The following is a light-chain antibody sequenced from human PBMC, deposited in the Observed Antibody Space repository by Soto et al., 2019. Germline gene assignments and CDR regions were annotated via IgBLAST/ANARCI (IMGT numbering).Light chain of an antibody. Sequence: DIQMTQSPSTLSASVGDRVTITCRASQSISSWLAWYQQKPGKAPKLLIYKASSLESGVPSRFSGSGSGTEFTLTISSLQPDDFAAYYCQQYNSFALTFGGGTKVEIK. CDR1: QSISSW. CDR3: QQYNSFALT. J-gene: IGKJ4*01. CDR2: KAS. V-gene: IGKV1-5*03.